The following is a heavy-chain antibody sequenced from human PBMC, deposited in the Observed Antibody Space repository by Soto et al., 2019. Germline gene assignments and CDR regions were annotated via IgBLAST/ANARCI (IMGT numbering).Heavy chain of an antibody. CDR2: IDPSDSYT. CDR1: GYSFTSYW. V-gene: IGHV5-10-1*01. J-gene: IGHJ5*02. Sequence: GESLKISCKGSGYSFTSYWISWVRQMPGKGLEWMGRIDPSDSYTNYSPSFQGHVTISADKSISTAYLQWSSLRASDTAMYYCARGGLYCSSTSCHRWFDPWGQGTLVTVSS. CDR3: ARGGLYCSSTSCHRWFDP. D-gene: IGHD2-2*01.